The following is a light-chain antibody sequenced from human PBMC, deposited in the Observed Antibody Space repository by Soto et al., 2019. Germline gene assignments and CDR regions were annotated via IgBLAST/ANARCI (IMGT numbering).Light chain of an antibody. CDR1: SSNIGSNT. V-gene: IGLV1-44*01. J-gene: IGLJ1*01. Sequence: QSVLTQPPSASGTPGQRVTISCSGSSSNIGSNTVDWYQQLPGTAPKLLIYNNNQRPSGVPVRFSGSKSGTSASLAISGLKSEDEADYYCATWDDRLNGYVFGTGTKVTVL. CDR2: NNN. CDR3: ATWDDRLNGYV.